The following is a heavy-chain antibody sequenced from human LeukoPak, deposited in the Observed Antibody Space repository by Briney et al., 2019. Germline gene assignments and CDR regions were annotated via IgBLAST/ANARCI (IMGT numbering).Heavy chain of an antibody. CDR2: INPNSGGT. CDR3: AREIDYYDSSGYYYVHAFDI. V-gene: IGHV1-2*06. J-gene: IGHJ3*02. CDR1: GYTFTGYY. Sequence: ASVKVSCKASGYTFTGYYMHWVRQAPGQGLEWMGRINPNSGGTNYAQKFQGRVTMTRDTSISTAYMELSRLRSDDTAVYYCAREIDYYDSSGYYYVHAFDIWGQGKMVTVSS. D-gene: IGHD3-22*01.